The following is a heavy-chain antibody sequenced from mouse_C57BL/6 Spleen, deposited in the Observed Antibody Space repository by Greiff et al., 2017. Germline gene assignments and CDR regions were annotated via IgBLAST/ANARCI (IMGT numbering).Heavy chain of an antibody. V-gene: IGHV1-54*01. CDR3: ARRGIGSYAMDY. CDR1: GYAFTNYL. CDR2: INPGSGGT. Sequence: VQLQQSGAELVRPGTSVKVSCKASGYAFTNYLIEWVKQRPGQGLEWIGVINPGSGGTNYNEKFKGKATLPADKSSSTAYMQLSSLTSENSAVYFCARRGIGSYAMDYWGQGTSVTVSS. J-gene: IGHJ4*01.